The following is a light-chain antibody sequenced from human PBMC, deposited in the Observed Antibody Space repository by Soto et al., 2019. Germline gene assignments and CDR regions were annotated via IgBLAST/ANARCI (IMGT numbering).Light chain of an antibody. Sequence: QSVLTQPASVSGSPGQSITISCTGTSSDVGGYNYVSWYQQHPGKAPKLMIYEVSNRPSGVSNRFSGSKSGHTASLTISGLQAEDEADYYFSSYTSSSPYVFGTGTKLTVL. V-gene: IGLV2-14*01. J-gene: IGLJ1*01. CDR2: EVS. CDR1: SSDVGGYNY. CDR3: SSYTSSSPYV.